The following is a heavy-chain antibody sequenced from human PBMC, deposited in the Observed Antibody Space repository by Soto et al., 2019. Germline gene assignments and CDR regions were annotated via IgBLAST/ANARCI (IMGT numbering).Heavy chain of an antibody. CDR3: ARGLHVAVAGNFDY. V-gene: IGHV3-30-3*01. CDR2: ISYDGSNK. J-gene: IGHJ4*02. CDR1: GFTFSSYA. Sequence: QVQLVESGGGVVQPGRSLRLSCAASGFTFSSYAMHWVRQAPGKGLEWVAVISYDGSNKYYADSVKGRFTISRDNSKNTLYLQMNSLRAEDTAVYYCARGLHVAVAGNFDYWGQGTLVTVSS. D-gene: IGHD6-19*01.